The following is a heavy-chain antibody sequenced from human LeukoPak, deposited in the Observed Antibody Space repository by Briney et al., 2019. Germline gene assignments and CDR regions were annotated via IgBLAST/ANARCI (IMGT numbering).Heavy chain of an antibody. V-gene: IGHV4-34*01. CDR1: GGSFSGYY. D-gene: IGHD1-1*01. J-gene: IGHJ5*02. Sequence: KPSETLSLTCAVYGGSFSGYYWGWLRQPPGKGLEGMGEINNGGRTNYNTSLKSGITISEETSKNQFSQKRSSGTAAETAVYYCARGGTTGTPRVYNWFDLWGQGTLVTVSS. CDR2: INNGGRT. CDR3: ARGGTTGTPRVYNWFDL.